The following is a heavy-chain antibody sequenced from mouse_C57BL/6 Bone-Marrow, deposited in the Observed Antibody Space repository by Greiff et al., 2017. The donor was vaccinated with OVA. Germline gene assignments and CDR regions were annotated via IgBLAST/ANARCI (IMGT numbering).Heavy chain of an antibody. V-gene: IGHV1-69*01. CDR2: IDPSDSYT. D-gene: IGHD1-1*01. J-gene: IGHJ1*03. CDR1: GYTFTSYW. CDR3: ARNYGSSPSYWYFDV. Sequence: QVQLQQPGAELVMPGASVKLSCKASGYTFTSYWMHWVKQRPGQGLEWIGEIDPSDSYTNYNQKFKGKSTLTVDKSSSTAYMQLSSLTSTDSAVYYCARNYGSSPSYWYFDVGGTGTTVTVTS.